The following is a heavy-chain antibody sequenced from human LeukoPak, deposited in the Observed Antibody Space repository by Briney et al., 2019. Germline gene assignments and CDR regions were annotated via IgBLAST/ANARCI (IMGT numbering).Heavy chain of an antibody. J-gene: IGHJ6*03. CDR2: ISGSGGST. Sequence: GSLRLSCAASGFTFSSYEMNWVRQAPGKGLEWVSAISGSGGSTYYADSVKGRFTISRDNSKNTLYLQMNSLRAEDTAVYYCAKDGGLLWFGELPRTFYYMDVWGKGTTVTISS. CDR3: AKDGGLLWFGELPRTFYYMDV. D-gene: IGHD3-10*01. CDR1: GFTFSSYE. V-gene: IGHV3-23*01.